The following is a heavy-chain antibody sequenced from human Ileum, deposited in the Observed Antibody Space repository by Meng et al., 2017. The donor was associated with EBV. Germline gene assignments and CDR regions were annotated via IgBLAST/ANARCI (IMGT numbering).Heavy chain of an antibody. J-gene: IGHJ5*02. V-gene: IGHV1-69*15. CDR2: IVPLFGKT. Sequence: QVHLLQFGAEVMKPGSSVTVSCTASGDTFNTFAVNWMRQSPGQGLEWMGTIVPLFGKTNYARKFQGRVTITADASAKTVYMELTSVRYEDTAVFFCAVSTMTGSWLDPWGQGTLVTVSS. D-gene: IGHD3-3*01. CDR1: GDTFNTFA. CDR3: AVSTMTGSWLDP.